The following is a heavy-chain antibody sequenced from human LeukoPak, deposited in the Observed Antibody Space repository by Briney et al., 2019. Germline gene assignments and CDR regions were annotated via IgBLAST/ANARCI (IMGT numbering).Heavy chain of an antibody. CDR3: ARGAEYSSSPFDY. V-gene: IGHV4-31*03. D-gene: IGHD6-6*01. CDR2: IYYSGST. Sequence: SETLSLTCTASDGSLSRAVYYWSWIRHHPGKGLEWIGKIYYSGSTYYNPSLQSRATISVDRSKNQFSLKLTSVTAADTAVYYCARGAEYSSSPFDYWGQGSLVTVS. J-gene: IGHJ4*02. CDR1: DGSLSRAVYY.